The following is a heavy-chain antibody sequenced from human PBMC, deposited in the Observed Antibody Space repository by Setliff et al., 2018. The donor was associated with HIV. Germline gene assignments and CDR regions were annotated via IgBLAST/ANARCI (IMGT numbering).Heavy chain of an antibody. CDR2: MNPNSGVS. Sequence: GASVKVSCKASATFTNVDIHWLRRATGQGLEWMGWMNPNSGVSGYGQKFQDRVTMTTDTSTNTAYMELRSLRSADTAVYYCARGDTTDMYYFDYWGQGTLVTVSS. J-gene: IGHJ4*02. D-gene: IGHD1-26*01. CDR3: ARGDTTDMYYFDY. CDR1: ATFTNVD. V-gene: IGHV1-8*01.